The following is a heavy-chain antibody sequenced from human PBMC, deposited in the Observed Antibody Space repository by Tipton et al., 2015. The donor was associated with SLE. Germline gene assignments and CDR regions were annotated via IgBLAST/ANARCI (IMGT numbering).Heavy chain of an antibody. CDR2: ISSSSSYI. CDR1: GFTFSSYS. V-gene: IGHV3-21*01. Sequence: QLVQSGGGLVKPGGSLRLSCAASGFTFSSYSMNWVRQAPGKGLEWVSSISSSSSYIYYADSVKGRFTISRDNAKNSLYLQMNSLRAEDTAVYYCARDLVVLRGFDIWGQGTMVTVSS. D-gene: IGHD2-2*01. CDR3: ARDLVVLRGFDI. J-gene: IGHJ3*02.